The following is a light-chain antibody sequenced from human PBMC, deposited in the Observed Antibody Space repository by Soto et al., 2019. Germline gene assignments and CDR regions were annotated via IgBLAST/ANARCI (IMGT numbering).Light chain of an antibody. CDR3: QQYGSSPRFT. V-gene: IGKV3-20*01. J-gene: IGKJ3*01. CDR1: KSVSSSY. Sequence: EIVLTQSPGTLSLSPGERATLSCRASKSVSSSYLAWYQQKPGQAPRLLIYGASSRATGIPDRFSGSGSGTDFTLTIIRLEPEDFAVYYCQQYGSSPRFTFGPGTKEDIK. CDR2: GAS.